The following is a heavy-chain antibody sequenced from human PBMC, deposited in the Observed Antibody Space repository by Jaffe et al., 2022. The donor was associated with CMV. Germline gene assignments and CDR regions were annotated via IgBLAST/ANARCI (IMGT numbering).Heavy chain of an antibody. V-gene: IGHV1-69*09. J-gene: IGHJ5*02. D-gene: IGHD3-10*01. CDR3: ARGGFGELWAFDP. CDR2: IIPILGIA. Sequence: QVQLVQSGAEVKKPGSSVKVSCKASGGTFSSYAISWVRQAPGQGLEWMGRIIPILGIANYAQKFQGRVTITADKSTSTAYMELSSLRSEDTAVYYCARGGFGELWAFDPWGQGTLVTVSS. CDR1: GGTFSSYA.